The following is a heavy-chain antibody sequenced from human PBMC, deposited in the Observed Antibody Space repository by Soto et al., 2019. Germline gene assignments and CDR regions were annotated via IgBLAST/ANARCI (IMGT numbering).Heavy chain of an antibody. Sequence: GWSLRLSCAASVFTFITSWMSWVRQAPGKGLEWVANIKEDGSEKYYVDSVKGRFTISRDHAKNSLYLQMNSLGADDTAVYYCARADYYGDPGSYWGQGTLVTV. V-gene: IGHV3-7*01. CDR1: VFTFITSW. CDR2: IKEDGSEK. J-gene: IGHJ4*02. CDR3: ARADYYGDPGSY. D-gene: IGHD3-10*01.